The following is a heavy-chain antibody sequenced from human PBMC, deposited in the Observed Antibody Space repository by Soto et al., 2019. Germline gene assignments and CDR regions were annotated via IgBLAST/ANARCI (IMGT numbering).Heavy chain of an antibody. CDR1: GFTFSSYA. V-gene: IGHV3-30-3*01. J-gene: IGHJ6*02. Sequence: GGSLRLSCAASGFTFSSYAMHWVRQAPGKGLEWVAVISYDGSNKYYADSVKGRFTISRDNSKNTLYLQMNSLRAEDTAVYYCARDQGYCSGGSCYHYYYYDMDVWDQGTTVTVSS. CDR2: ISYDGSNK. CDR3: ARDQGYCSGGSCYHYYYYDMDV. D-gene: IGHD2-15*01.